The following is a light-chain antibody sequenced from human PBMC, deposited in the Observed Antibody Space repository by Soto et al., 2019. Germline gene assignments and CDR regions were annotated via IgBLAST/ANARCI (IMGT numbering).Light chain of an antibody. Sequence: EIVLTQSPGTLSLSPGERATLSCRASQSVSSTYLAWYQHKPGQAPRLLIYGASGKATGIPDRFSGSGSGTDVTLTISRLEPEDLAVYYCQQCGRSPYTFGEGTKLEIK. J-gene: IGKJ2*01. CDR2: GAS. CDR1: QSVSSTY. V-gene: IGKV3-20*01. CDR3: QQCGRSPYT.